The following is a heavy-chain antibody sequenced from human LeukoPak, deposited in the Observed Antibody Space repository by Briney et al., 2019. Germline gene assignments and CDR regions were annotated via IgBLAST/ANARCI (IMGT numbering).Heavy chain of an antibody. CDR1: GGSISSYY. D-gene: IGHD6-13*01. CDR2: IYYSGST. Sequence: SETLSLTCTVSGGSISSYYWSWIRQPPGKGLEWIGYIYYSGSTNYNPSLKSRVTISVDTSKNQFSLKLSSVTAADTAVYYCAREIAAAGTSPYYYCYMDVWGKGTTVTVSS. CDR3: AREIAAAGTSPYYYCYMDV. J-gene: IGHJ6*03. V-gene: IGHV4-59*01.